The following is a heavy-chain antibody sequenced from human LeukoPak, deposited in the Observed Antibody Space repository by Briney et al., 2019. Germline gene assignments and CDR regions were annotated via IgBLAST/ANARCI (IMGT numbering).Heavy chain of an antibody. CDR1: GYTFTDYY. D-gene: IGHD5-12*01. J-gene: IGHJ5*02. V-gene: IGHV1-2*06. CDR2: INPNSGDT. CDR3: ARAENRGYEVQVTVFDP. Sequence: ASVKVSCKASGYTFTDYYMHWVRQAPGQGLEWMGRINPNSGDTTYTEKFQGRVTMTRDTSISTVYMELSRLRSDDTAVYYCARAENRGYEVQVTVFDPWGQGTLVTVSS.